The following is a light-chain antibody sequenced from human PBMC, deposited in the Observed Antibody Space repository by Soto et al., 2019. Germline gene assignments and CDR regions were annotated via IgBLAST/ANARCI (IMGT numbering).Light chain of an antibody. J-gene: IGKJ4*01. CDR1: QSVRTY. Sequence: EMGMTQSPATLSVSPGERATLSCRASQSVRTYVAWYQQKAGQAPRLLIYDASNRATGIPARFSGSGSGTDFTLTISSLEPEDFAVYFCQQRISWRGTFGGGTKVDI. CDR3: QQRISWRGT. CDR2: DAS. V-gene: IGKV3-11*01.